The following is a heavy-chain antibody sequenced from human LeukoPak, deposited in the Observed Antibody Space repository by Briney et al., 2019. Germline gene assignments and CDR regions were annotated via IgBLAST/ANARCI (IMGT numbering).Heavy chain of an antibody. CDR2: INPNSGGT. J-gene: IGHJ4*02. V-gene: IGHV1-2*02. D-gene: IGHD5-12*01. Sequence: EASVKVSFKASGYTFTGFYIHSVRQAPGQGREWMGWINPNSGGTNYAQKFQGRVTMTRDTSISTAYMELSRLTSDDTALYYCARDWFVDSGDDPFPFNYWGQGTLVSVSS. CDR1: GYTFTGFY. CDR3: ARDWFVDSGDDPFPFNY.